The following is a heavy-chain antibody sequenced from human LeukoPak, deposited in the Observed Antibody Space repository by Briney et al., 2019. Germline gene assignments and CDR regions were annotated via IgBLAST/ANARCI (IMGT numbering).Heavy chain of an antibody. J-gene: IGHJ5*02. CDR1: GGSISSYY. CDR2: IYTSGST. Sequence: SETLSLTCTVSGGSISSYYWSWIRQPAGKGLEWIGRIYTSGSTNYNPSLKSRVTMSVDTSKNQFSLKLSSVTAADTAVYYCARDKIPGNYYDTGNWFDPWGQGTLVTVSS. V-gene: IGHV4-4*07. CDR3: ARDKIPGNYYDTGNWFDP. D-gene: IGHD3-22*01.